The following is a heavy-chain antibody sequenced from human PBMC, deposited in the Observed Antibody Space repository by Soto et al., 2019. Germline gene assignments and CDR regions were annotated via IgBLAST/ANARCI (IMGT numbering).Heavy chain of an antibody. J-gene: IGHJ4*02. CDR1: GFTFSNYA. V-gene: IGHV3-23*01. Sequence: EVQLLESGGGLVQPGGSLRLSCAASGFTFSNYAMSWVRQAPGEGLEWVSTISGSDASTYYADSVKGRFTISRDISKNTLHLKMNSLRAQDTAIFSCTKESSSGYDFVDYWGQGSMVTVSS. CDR2: ISGSDAST. CDR3: TKESSSGYDFVDY. D-gene: IGHD5-12*01.